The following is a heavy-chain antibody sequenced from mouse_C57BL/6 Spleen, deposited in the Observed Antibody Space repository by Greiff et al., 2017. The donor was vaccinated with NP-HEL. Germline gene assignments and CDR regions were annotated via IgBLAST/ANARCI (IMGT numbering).Heavy chain of an antibody. J-gene: IGHJ3*01. D-gene: IGHD2-4*01. CDR1: GFTFSSYA. CDR3: TRDDDYDWFAY. V-gene: IGHV5-9-1*02. CDR2: ISSGGDYI. Sequence: EVHLVESGEGLVKPGGSLKLSCAASGFTFSSYAMSWVRQTPEKRLEWVAYISSGGDYIYYADTVKGRSTISRDNARNTLYLQMSSLKSEDTAMYYCTRDDDYDWFAYWGQGTLVTVSA.